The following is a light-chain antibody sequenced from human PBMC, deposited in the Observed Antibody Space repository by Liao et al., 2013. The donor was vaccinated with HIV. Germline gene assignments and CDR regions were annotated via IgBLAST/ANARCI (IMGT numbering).Light chain of an antibody. CDR1: KLGDEY. J-gene: IGLJ2*01. CDR2: QDT. CDR3: QAWDSSPVV. V-gene: IGLV3-1*01. Sequence: SYELTQPPSVSVSPGQTASITCSGDKLGDEYACWYQQKPGQSPVLVIYQDTKRPSGIPERFSGANFGNTATLTISGTQAMDEADYYCQAWDSSPVVFGGGTKLTVL.